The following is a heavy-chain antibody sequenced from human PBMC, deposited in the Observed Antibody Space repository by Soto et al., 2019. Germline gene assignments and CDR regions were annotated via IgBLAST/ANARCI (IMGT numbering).Heavy chain of an antibody. J-gene: IGHJ6*02. V-gene: IGHV1-18*01. D-gene: IGHD1-26*01. Sequence: GPGVKKPGASVKVSCKASGYIFTSYGFSWVRQAPGQGLEWMGWISAYNGDTNYPQKFQARVTMTTDTSTSTAYLDLRSLRSDDTAVYYCSRSSGTYPPSRYYYGLDVWGQGTTVTVSS. CDR1: GYIFTSYG. CDR2: ISAYNGDT. CDR3: SRSSGTYPPSRYYYGLDV.